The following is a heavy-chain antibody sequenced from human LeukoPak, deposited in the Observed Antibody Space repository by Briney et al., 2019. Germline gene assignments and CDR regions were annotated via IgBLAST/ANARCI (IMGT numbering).Heavy chain of an antibody. CDR3: AKFLQYYYDSSGFDY. V-gene: IGHV3-23*01. Sequence: GGSLRLSCAASGFTFSNYGLSWVRQAPGKGLEWVSAISGSGGSTYYADSVKGRFTISRDNSKNTLYLQMNSLRAEDTAVYYCAKFLQYYYDSSGFDYWGQGTLVTVSS. CDR1: GFTFSNYG. D-gene: IGHD3-22*01. CDR2: ISGSGGST. J-gene: IGHJ4*02.